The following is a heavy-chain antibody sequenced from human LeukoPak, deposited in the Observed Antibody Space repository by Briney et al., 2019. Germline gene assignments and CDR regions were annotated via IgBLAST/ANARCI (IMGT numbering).Heavy chain of an antibody. CDR2: MWYDGSSK. CDR1: GFTFSRYA. D-gene: IGHD3-10*01. J-gene: IGHJ4*02. V-gene: IGHV3-33*01. CDR3: ARHGSGKIDY. Sequence: PGRSLRLSCVASGFTFSRYAMHWVRQAPGKGLEWVAVMWYDGSSKYYADSVKGRFTVSRDTSKNTLYLQMNSLRAEDTAVYYCARHGSGKIDYWGQGTLVTVSS.